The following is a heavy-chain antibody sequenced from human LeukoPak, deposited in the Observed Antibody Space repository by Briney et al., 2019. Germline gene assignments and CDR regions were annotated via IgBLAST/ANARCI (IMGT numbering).Heavy chain of an antibody. CDR2: ISYDGSNK. Sequence: GGSLRLSCAASGFTSSSYAMHWVRQAPGKGLEWVAVISYDGSNKYYADSVKGRFTISRDNSKNTLYLQMNSLRAEDTAVYYCARDLVSSSWTLDYWGQGTLVTVSS. CDR1: GFTSSSYA. CDR3: ARDLVSSSWTLDY. V-gene: IGHV3-30-3*01. J-gene: IGHJ4*02. D-gene: IGHD6-13*01.